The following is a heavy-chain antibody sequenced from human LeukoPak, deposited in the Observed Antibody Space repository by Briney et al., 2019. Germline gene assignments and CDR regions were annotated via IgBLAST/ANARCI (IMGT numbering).Heavy chain of an antibody. D-gene: IGHD2-8*01. CDR1: GGSITSYY. Sequence: SSETLSLTCTVSGGSITSYYWSWIRQPPGQGLEWIGEISLSGLTNYNPSLKSRVTMALDKSKNHLSLNLTSVTAADTAVYYCSRENGAFSPFGYWGQGTLVTVSS. V-gene: IGHV4-59*12. CDR3: SRENGAFSPFGY. CDR2: ISLSGLT. J-gene: IGHJ4*02.